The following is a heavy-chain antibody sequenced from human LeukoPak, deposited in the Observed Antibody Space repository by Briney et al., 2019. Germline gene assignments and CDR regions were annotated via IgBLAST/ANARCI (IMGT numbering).Heavy chain of an antibody. Sequence: SVKVSCKASGGTFSGYAISWVRQAPGQGLEWMGRIIPIFGTANYAQKFQGRVTITTDESTSTAYMELSSLRSEDTAVYYCARVSYGSGSYWEQIYAFDIWGQGTMVTVSS. CDR1: GGTFSGYA. J-gene: IGHJ3*02. V-gene: IGHV1-69*05. CDR3: ARVSYGSGSYWEQIYAFDI. CDR2: IIPIFGTA. D-gene: IGHD3-10*01.